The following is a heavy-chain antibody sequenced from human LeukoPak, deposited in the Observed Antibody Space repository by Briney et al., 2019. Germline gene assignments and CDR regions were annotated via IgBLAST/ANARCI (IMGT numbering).Heavy chain of an antibody. CDR1: GFTFSNYA. V-gene: IGHV3-23*01. CDR2: ISGSGGST. D-gene: IGHD3-10*01. J-gene: IGHJ4*02. CDR3: AKGRFGELWGTYFDY. Sequence: GGSLRLSCAASGFTFSNYAMSWVRQAPGKGLEWVSVISGSGGSTYYADSVEGRFTVSRDNSKNTLYLQMNSLRAEDTAVYYCAKGRFGELWGTYFDYWGQGTLVTVSS.